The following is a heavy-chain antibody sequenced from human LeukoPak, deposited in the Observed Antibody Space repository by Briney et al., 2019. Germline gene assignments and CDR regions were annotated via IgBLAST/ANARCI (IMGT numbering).Heavy chain of an antibody. Sequence: GGSLRLSCAASGFTFSSYGMHWVRQAPGKGLEWVANIKKDGSEKYYVDSVKGRFTISRDNAKNSLFLQMNSLRAEDTAVYYCARAPFIVGAETRLDFWGQGTLVTVSS. CDR1: GFTFSSYG. V-gene: IGHV3-7*01. D-gene: IGHD1-26*01. CDR3: ARAPFIVGAETRLDF. CDR2: IKKDGSEK. J-gene: IGHJ4*02.